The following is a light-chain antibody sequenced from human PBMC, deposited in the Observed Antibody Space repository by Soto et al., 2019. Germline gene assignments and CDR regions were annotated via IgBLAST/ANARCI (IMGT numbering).Light chain of an antibody. V-gene: IGKV3-15*01. CDR3: QQYNDRPPIT. CDR1: QRLSSN. CDR2: GAS. Sequence: EIVLTYPPVTLSVSPCERVTLSFSASQRLSSNLAWYQQRPGQAPRLLIYGASIRATDIPARFIGSGSGTDYTLTITNLEPEDFAIYYCQQYNDRPPITFGQGTRLEIK. J-gene: IGKJ5*01.